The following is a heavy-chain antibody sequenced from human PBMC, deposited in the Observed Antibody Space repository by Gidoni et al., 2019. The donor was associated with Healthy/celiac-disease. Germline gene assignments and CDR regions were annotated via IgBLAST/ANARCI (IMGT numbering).Heavy chain of an antibody. CDR3: AKDLDYDSSGYYYVSRAFDI. D-gene: IGHD3-22*01. Sequence: EVQLLESGGGLVQPGGSLRLSCAASGFTFSSYAMSWVRQAPGKGLEWVSASSGSGGSTYYADSVKGRFTISRDNSKNTLYLQMNSLRAEDTAVYYCAKDLDYDSSGYYYVSRAFDIWGQGTMVTVSS. CDR2: SSGSGGST. CDR1: GFTFSSYA. J-gene: IGHJ3*02. V-gene: IGHV3-23*01.